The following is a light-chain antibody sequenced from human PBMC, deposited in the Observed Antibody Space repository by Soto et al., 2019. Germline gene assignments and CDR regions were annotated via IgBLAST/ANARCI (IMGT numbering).Light chain of an antibody. V-gene: IGLV2-14*01. CDR3: SSYTSSSSYV. Sequence: QSALTQPASVSGSPGQSITISCTGTSSDVGGYNYVSWYQQHPGKAPKLMIYDVSNRPSGVSNRCSGSKSGNTASLTISGLQAEGEADYYCSSYTSSSSYVFGTGTKLTVL. J-gene: IGLJ1*01. CDR1: SSDVGGYNY. CDR2: DVS.